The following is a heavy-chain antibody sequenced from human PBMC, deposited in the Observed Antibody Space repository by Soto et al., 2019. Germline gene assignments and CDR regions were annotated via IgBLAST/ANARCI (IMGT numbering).Heavy chain of an antibody. CDR1: GYTFTSYA. V-gene: IGHV1-3*05. CDR3: ARGGIFDSSGYYYSSAFDI. Sequence: QVQLVQSGAEEKKPGASVKVSCKASGYTFTSYAMHWVRQAPGQRLEWMGWINAGNGNTKYSQKFQGRVTITRDTSASTAYMELSSLRSEDTAVYYCARGGIFDSSGYYYSSAFDIWGPGTMVTVSS. D-gene: IGHD3-22*01. CDR2: INAGNGNT. J-gene: IGHJ3*02.